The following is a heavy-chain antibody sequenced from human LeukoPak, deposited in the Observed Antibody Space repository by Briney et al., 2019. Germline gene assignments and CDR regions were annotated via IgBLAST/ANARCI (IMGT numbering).Heavy chain of an antibody. CDR2: ISSSSYI. CDR3: TRGLYDSSGYIGRYYFDY. Sequence: GGSLRLSCAASGFTFSSYSMNWVRQAPGKGLEWVSSISSSSYIYYADSVKGRFTISRDNAKNSLYLQMNSLRAEDTAVYYCTRGLYDSSGYIGRYYFDYWGQGTLVTVSS. D-gene: IGHD3-22*01. J-gene: IGHJ4*02. V-gene: IGHV3-21*01. CDR1: GFTFSSYS.